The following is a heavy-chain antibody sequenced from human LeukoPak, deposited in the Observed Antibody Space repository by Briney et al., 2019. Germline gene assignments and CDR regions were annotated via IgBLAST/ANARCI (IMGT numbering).Heavy chain of an antibody. Sequence: GSLRLSCAASRFTVSSNYMSWVRQAPGKGLEWVSVIYSGGSTYYADSVKGRFTISRDNSKNTLYLQMNSLRAEDTAVYYCARDFGGLTDYWGQGTLVTVSS. CDR1: RFTVSSNY. V-gene: IGHV3-53*01. CDR3: ARDFGGLTDY. CDR2: IYSGGST. D-gene: IGHD3-10*01. J-gene: IGHJ4*02.